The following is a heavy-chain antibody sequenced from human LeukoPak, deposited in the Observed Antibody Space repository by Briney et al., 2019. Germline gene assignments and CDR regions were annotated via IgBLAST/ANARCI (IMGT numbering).Heavy chain of an antibody. CDR3: ARQDTAMDT. V-gene: IGHV4-34*01. CDR1: GGSFSGYY. CDR2: INHSGST. D-gene: IGHD5-18*01. Sequence: PSETLSLTCAVYGGSFSGYYWSWIRQPPGKGLEWIGEINHSGSTNYNPSLKSRVTISVDTSKNQFSLKLSSVTAADTAVYYCARQDTAMDTWGQGTLVTVSS. J-gene: IGHJ5*02.